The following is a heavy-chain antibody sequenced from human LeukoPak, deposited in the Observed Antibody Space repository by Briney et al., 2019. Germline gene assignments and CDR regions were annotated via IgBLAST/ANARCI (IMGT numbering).Heavy chain of an antibody. CDR1: GYTFTGYY. CDR3: AGAQTPGDRFFDFDY. V-gene: IGHV1-2*02. CDR2: INPKGGGT. J-gene: IGHJ4*02. D-gene: IGHD3-3*01. Sequence: GASVKVSCKASGYTFTGYYMHWVRQAPGQGLEWMAWINPKGGGTKYAQRFQDRVTMTRDTSISTAYMEVNSLRSDATAVFYCAGAQTPGDRFFDFDYWGQGTLATVSS.